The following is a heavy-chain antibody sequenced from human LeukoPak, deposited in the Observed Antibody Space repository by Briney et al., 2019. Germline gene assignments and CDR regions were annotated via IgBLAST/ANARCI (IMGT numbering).Heavy chain of an antibody. D-gene: IGHD2-15*01. J-gene: IGHJ6*02. Sequence: ASVKVSCKGSGYTFTRYYMLWVRQAPAQGLEWMGIVNPSGGSTSYAQKFNGRVTMSRGTYTSTVYMERSSMRSEETDVYYCVRMPPYCSGASGERAIGEPNYYYYGMDVWGQGTTVTVSS. CDR3: VRMPPYCSGASGERAIGEPNYYYYGMDV. CDR2: VNPSGGST. V-gene: IGHV1-46*01. CDR1: GYTFTRYY.